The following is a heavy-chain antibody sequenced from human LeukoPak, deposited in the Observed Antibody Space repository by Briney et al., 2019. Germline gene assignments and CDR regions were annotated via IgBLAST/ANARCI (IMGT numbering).Heavy chain of an antibody. CDR2: ISSSSSYI. J-gene: IGHJ6*02. V-gene: IGHV3-21*01. Sequence: GGSLRLSCAASGFTFSSYSMNWVRQAPGKGLEWVSSISSSSSYIYYADSLKGRFTISRDNAKNSLYLQMNSLRAEDTAVYYCARDRGVDSSSWFPLNYYGMDVWGQGTLVTVSS. CDR1: GFTFSSYS. D-gene: IGHD6-13*01. CDR3: ARDRGVDSSSWFPLNYYGMDV.